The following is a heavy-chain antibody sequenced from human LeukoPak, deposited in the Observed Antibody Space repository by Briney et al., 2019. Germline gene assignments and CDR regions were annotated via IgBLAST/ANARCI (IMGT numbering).Heavy chain of an antibody. CDR3: ARDSPNYYDSSGYQDWYFDL. CDR2: IYHSGST. V-gene: IGHV4-30-2*01. Sequence: PSETLSHTCAVSGGSISSGGYSWSWIRQPPGKGLEWIGYIYHSGSTYYNPSLKSRVTISVDRSKNQFSLKLSSVTAADTAVYYCARDSPNYYDSSGYQDWYFDLWGRGTLVTVSS. CDR1: GGSISSGGYS. J-gene: IGHJ2*01. D-gene: IGHD3-22*01.